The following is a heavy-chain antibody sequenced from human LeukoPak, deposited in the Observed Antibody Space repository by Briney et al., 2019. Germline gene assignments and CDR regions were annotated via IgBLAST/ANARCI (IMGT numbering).Heavy chain of an antibody. CDR2: IYTSGST. J-gene: IGHJ6*03. CDR1: GGSISSGSYY. CDR3: ASGDHYYYYYYMDV. Sequence: PSETLSLTCTVSGGSISSGSYYWSWIRQPAGKGLEWIGRIYTSGSTNYNPSLKSRVTISVDTSKNQFSLKLSSVTAADTAVYYCASGDHYYYYYYMDVWGKGTTVTIPS. V-gene: IGHV4-61*02. D-gene: IGHD2-21*01.